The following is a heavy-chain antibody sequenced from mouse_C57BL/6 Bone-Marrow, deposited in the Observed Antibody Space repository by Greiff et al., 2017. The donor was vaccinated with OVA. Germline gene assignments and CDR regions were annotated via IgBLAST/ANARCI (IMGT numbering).Heavy chain of an antibody. D-gene: IGHD1-1*01. V-gene: IGHV1-81*01. Sequence: VKLQESGAELARPGASVKLSCKASGYTFTSYGISWVKQRTGQGLEWIGEIYPRSGNTYYNEKFKGKATLTADKSSSTAYMELRSLTSEDSAVYFCARDGGYYGSPSFAYWGQGTLVTVSA. CDR1: GYTFTSYG. J-gene: IGHJ3*01. CDR2: IYPRSGNT. CDR3: ARDGGYYGSPSFAY.